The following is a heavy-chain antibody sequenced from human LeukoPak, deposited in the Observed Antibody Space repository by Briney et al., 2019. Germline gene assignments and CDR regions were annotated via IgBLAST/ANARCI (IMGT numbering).Heavy chain of an antibody. CDR2: LIPVFAAA. J-gene: IGHJ4*02. CDR3: ARDQYPSEVVVVGRLVY. Sequence: ASVKVSCKASGDTFSDYAISWVRQAPGQGLDWMGALIPVFAAANYAQRFQGRVTLTADEPTSTAYVELTGLTSEDTAMYYCARDQYPSEVVVVGRLVYWGQGTLVTVSS. CDR1: GDTFSDYA. D-gene: IGHD2-15*01. V-gene: IGHV1-69*13.